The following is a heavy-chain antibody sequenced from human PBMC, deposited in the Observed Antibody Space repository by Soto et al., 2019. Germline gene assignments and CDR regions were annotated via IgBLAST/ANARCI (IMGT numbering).Heavy chain of an antibody. Sequence: ASVKVSSKAASYAFTSYDIYWVQQATGQGLEGMGWMNPNSGNTGHAQKVQGRVTMTRNSSISTAYMELSSLRSEDMALYYCARGYCGDYVDYWGQGSLVTVTS. CDR3: ARGYCGDYVDY. D-gene: IGHD4-17*01. V-gene: IGHV1-8*01. J-gene: IGHJ4*02. CDR1: SYAFTSYD. CDR2: MNPNSGNT.